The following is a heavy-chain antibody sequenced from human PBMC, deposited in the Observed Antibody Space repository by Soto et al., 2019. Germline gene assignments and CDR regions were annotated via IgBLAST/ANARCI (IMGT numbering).Heavy chain of an antibody. D-gene: IGHD6-19*01. CDR3: ARAVGDPLYYLDY. CDR2: TDYSGNT. V-gene: IGHV4-59*08. J-gene: IGHJ4*02. Sequence: QVQLQESGPGLVRPSETLSLTCIVSSDSISSYYWIWIRQSPGKGLEWIGYTDYSGNTNYNPSLKSRVTISGDTSKNQFSLRLSSVTAADTAVYYCARAVGDPLYYLDYWGQGTLVTVSS. CDR1: SDSISSYY.